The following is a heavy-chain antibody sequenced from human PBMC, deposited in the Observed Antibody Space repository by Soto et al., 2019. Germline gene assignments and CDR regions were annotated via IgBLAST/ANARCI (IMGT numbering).Heavy chain of an antibody. D-gene: IGHD6-13*01. CDR1: GFTFSDHY. J-gene: IGHJ6*02. V-gene: IGHV3-72*01. CDR2: TRNKANRYTT. CDR3: ASNRLRAAAGPRHYYYYGMDV. Sequence: EVQLVESGGGLVQPGGSLRLSCAASGFTFSDHYMDWVRQAPGKGLEWVGRTRNKANRYTTEYAASVKGRFTISRDDSKTSLYLQMNSLKTEHTVVDDCASNRLRAAAGPRHYYYYGMDVWGQGTTVTVSS.